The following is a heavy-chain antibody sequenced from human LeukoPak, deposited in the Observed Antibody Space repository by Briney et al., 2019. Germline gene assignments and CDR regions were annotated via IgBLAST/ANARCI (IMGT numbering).Heavy chain of an antibody. J-gene: IGHJ4*02. D-gene: IGHD3-10*01. V-gene: IGHV3-21*01. CDR3: ASGSIGWFGDSYFVY. CDR2: ISSSSSYI. Sequence: GGSLRLSCAASRVTFRITAMSWVRQAPGGGVGWVLSISSSSSYIYYADSVKGRFTISRDKAKNSLYLQMNSLRAEDTAVYYCASGSIGWFGDSYFVYWGEGTLVTVSS. CDR1: RVTFRITA.